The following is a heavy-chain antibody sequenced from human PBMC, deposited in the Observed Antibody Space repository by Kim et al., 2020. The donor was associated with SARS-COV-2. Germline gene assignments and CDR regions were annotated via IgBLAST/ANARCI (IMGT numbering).Heavy chain of an antibody. J-gene: IGHJ4*02. Sequence: GGSLRLSCVVSGFPFDNYAMSWVRQAPGKGLEWISAVSGSGDKTFYADSVKGRFTISRDNSKNMLSLHMTSLRVEDTAIYYCGKVNEIGSDYGDRTDYWGQGTVVTVSS. V-gene: IGHV3-23*01. CDR1: GFPFDNYA. CDR3: GKVNEIGSDYGDRTDY. CDR2: VSGSGDKT. D-gene: IGHD4-17*01.